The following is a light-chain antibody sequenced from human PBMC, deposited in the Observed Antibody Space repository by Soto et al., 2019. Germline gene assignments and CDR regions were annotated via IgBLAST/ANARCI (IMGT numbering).Light chain of an antibody. CDR2: GAS. J-gene: IGKJ2*01. V-gene: IGKV3-20*01. CDR1: QSVSSSY. CDR3: QQYGSSSYT. Sequence: EIVLTQSPGTLSLSPGERATLSCRASQSVSSSYLAWYQQKPGQAPRLLIYGASRRATGIPDRFIGSGSGTDFTLTISRLEPKDFAVYYCQQYGSSSYTFGQGTKLEIK.